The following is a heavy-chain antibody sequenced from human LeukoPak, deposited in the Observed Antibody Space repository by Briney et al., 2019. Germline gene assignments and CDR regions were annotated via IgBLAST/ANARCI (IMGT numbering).Heavy chain of an antibody. D-gene: IGHD2-2*01. CDR2: ISYDGSNK. V-gene: IGHV3-30*18. CDR3: AKAQGSYAL. Sequence: GGSLRLSCAASGFTFSSYGMHWVRQAPGKGLEWVAVISYDGSNKYYADSVKGRFTISRDNSKNTLYLQMNSLRAEDTAVYYCAKAQGSYALWGQGNLVTVSS. CDR1: GFTFSSYG. J-gene: IGHJ4*02.